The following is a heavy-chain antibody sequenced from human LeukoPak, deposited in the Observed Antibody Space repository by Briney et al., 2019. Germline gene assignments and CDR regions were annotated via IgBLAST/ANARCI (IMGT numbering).Heavy chain of an antibody. J-gene: IGHJ6*02. D-gene: IGHD3-22*01. CDR1: GGTFSSYA. CDR3: ARGSGFYYGMDV. Sequence: SVKVSCKASGGTFSSYAISWVRQAPGQGLEWMGGIIPTFGTANYAQKFQGRVTITADESTSTAYMELSSLRSEDTAVYYCARGSGFYYGMDVWGQGTTVTVSS. CDR2: IIPTFGTA. V-gene: IGHV1-69*13.